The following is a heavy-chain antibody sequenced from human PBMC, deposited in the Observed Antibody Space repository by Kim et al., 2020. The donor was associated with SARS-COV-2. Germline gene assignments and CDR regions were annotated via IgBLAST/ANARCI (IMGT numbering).Heavy chain of an antibody. CDR1: GGFVNSGGYY. CDR3: ARARGYEASYYYGMDV. D-gene: IGHD5-12*01. Sequence: SETLSLTCSVAGGFVNSGGYYWSWIRQYPGRGLEWIGHIYYSGSTYYNPSLSSRVTISVDTSKNHFSLNLTSVTVADTAVYYCARARGYEASYYYGMDVWGQGTAVTVSS. J-gene: IGHJ6*02. CDR2: IYYSGST. V-gene: IGHV4-31*03.